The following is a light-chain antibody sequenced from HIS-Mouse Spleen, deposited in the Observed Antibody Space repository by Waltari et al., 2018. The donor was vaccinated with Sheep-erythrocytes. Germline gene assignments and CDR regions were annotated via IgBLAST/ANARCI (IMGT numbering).Light chain of an antibody. CDR2: SNN. V-gene: IGLV1-44*01. CDR1: SSNIGSNT. CDR3: AAWDDSLNGPV. J-gene: IGLJ3*02. Sequence: QSVLTQPPSASGTPGQRVTISCSGSSSNIGSNTVNWYQQLPGTAPKLLIYSNNPRPSGVPDRFSCSKSGTSASLAISGLQSEDEAEYYCAAWDDSLNGPVFGGGTKLTVL.